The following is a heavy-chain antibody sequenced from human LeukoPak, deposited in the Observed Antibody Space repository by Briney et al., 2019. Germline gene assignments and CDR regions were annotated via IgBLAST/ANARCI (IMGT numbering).Heavy chain of an antibody. CDR2: ISYDGSNK. D-gene: IGHD6-13*01. V-gene: IGHV3-30-3*01. Sequence: PGRSLTLSCKASGFKFSSYAMHWVRQAPGKGLEWVAVISYDGSNKYYADSVKGRFTISRDNSKNTLYLQMNSLRAEDTAVYYCARDSPPPRGSSSWYGMDYYGMDVWGQGTTVTVSS. CDR3: ARDSPPPRGSSSWYGMDYYGMDV. J-gene: IGHJ6*02. CDR1: GFKFSSYA.